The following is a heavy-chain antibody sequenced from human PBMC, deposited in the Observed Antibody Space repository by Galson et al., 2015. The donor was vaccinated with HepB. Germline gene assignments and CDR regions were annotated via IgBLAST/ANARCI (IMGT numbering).Heavy chain of an antibody. CDR1: GFTFSSYA. CDR2: IKQDGSEK. D-gene: IGHD3-16*01. Sequence: SLRLSCAASGFTFSSYAMHWVRQAPGKGLEWVANIKQDGSEKYYVDSVKGRFTISRDNAKNSLYLQMNSLRAEDTAVYYCAREGRVTEDYVWVSYSSPKYGMDVWGQGTTVTVSS. J-gene: IGHJ6*02. V-gene: IGHV3-7*01. CDR3: AREGRVTEDYVWVSYSSPKYGMDV.